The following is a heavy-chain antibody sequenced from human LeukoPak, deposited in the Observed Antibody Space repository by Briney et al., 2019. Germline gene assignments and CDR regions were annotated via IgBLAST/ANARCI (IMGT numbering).Heavy chain of an antibody. CDR3: ARGPRILTAYYFDY. J-gene: IGHJ4*02. V-gene: IGHV3-7*04. D-gene: IGHD3-9*01. CDR2: IKQDGSEK. CDR1: GFTFSSYW. Sequence: GGSLRLSCAASGFTFSSYWMSWVRQAPGKGLEWVANIKQDGSEKYYVDSVKGRFTISRDNAKNSLYLQMNSLRGEDTAVYYCARGPRILTAYYFDYWGQGTLVTVSS.